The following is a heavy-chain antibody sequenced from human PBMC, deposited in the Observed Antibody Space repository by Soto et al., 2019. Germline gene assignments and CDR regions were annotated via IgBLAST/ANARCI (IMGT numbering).Heavy chain of an antibody. CDR2: IDPSDSYT. CDR1: GYSFTSYW. V-gene: IGHV5-10-1*01. CDR3: ARLVVPAAILDYYGMDV. J-gene: IGHJ6*02. Sequence: GESLKISCKGSGYSFTSYWISWVRQMPGKGLEWMGRIDPSDSYTNYSPSFQGHVTISADKSISTAYLQWSSLKASDTAMYYCARLVVPAAILDYYGMDVWGQGTTVTV. D-gene: IGHD2-2*02.